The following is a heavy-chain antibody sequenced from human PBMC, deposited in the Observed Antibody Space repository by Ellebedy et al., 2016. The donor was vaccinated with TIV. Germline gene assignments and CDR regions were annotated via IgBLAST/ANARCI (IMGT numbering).Heavy chain of an antibody. D-gene: IGHD4-23*01. J-gene: IGHJ4*02. CDR2: INPNSGGT. Sequence: ASVKVSXXASGYTFTGYYMHWVRQAPGQGLEWMGWINPNSGGTNYAQKLQGRVTMTTDTSTSTAYMELRSLRSDDTAVYYCAREAVVTPDPDFDYWGQGTLVTVSS. V-gene: IGHV1-2*02. CDR1: GYTFTGYY. CDR3: AREAVVTPDPDFDY.